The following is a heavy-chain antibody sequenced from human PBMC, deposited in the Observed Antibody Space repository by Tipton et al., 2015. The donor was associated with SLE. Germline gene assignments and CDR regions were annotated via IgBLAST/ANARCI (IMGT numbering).Heavy chain of an antibody. CDR2: ISSSGSTI. CDR3: ANVRFLEWLSFDY. J-gene: IGHJ4*02. D-gene: IGHD3-3*01. CDR1: GFTFSSYE. Sequence: SLRLSCAASGFTFSSYEMNWVRQAPGKGLEWVSYISSSGSTIYYADSVKGRFTISRDNAKNSLYLQMNSLRAEDTAVYYCANVRFLEWLSFDYWGQGTLVTVSS. V-gene: IGHV3-48*03.